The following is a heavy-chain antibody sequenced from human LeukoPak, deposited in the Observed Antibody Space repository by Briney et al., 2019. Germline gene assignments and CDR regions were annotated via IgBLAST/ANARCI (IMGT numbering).Heavy chain of an antibody. D-gene: IGHD6-19*01. J-gene: IGHJ4*02. CDR3: ARHDQPSGWYVGFDY. CDR2: IYYSGST. CDR1: GGSISSSSYY. Sequence: PSETLSLTCTVSGGSISSSSYYWGWIRQPPGKGLEWIRSIYYSGSTYYNPSLKSRVTISVDTSKNQFSLKLSSVTAADTAVYYCARHDQPSGWYVGFDYWGQGTLVTVSS. V-gene: IGHV4-39*01.